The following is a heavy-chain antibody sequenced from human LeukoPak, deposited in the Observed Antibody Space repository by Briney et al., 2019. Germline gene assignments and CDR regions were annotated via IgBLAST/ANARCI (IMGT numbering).Heavy chain of an antibody. CDR1: GYTFTGYY. V-gene: IGHV1-2*02. J-gene: IGHJ4*02. D-gene: IGHD3-22*01. CDR3: ARDLGDYYDSSGYPQIDY. Sequence: GASVKVSCKASGYTFTGYYMHWVRQAPGQGLEWMGWINPNSGGTNYAQKFQGRVTMTRDTSISTAYMELSRLRSDDTAVYYCARDLGDYYDSSGYPQIDYWGQGTLVTVSS. CDR2: INPNSGGT.